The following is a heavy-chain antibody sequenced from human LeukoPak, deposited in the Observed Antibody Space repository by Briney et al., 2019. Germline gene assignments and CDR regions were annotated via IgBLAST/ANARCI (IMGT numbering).Heavy chain of an antibody. V-gene: IGHV4-61*02. CDR2: FYTSGNT. J-gene: IGHJ4*02. CDR1: GGSISSGSYY. D-gene: IGHD3-3*01. CDR3: ARSPYYDFWSGYPYFDY. Sequence: SQTLSLTCTVSGGSISSGSYYWSWIRQPAGKGLEWIGRFYTSGNTNYNPSLKSRVTISVDTSKNQFSLKLSSVTAADTAVYYCARSPYYDFWSGYPYFDYWGQGTLVTVSS.